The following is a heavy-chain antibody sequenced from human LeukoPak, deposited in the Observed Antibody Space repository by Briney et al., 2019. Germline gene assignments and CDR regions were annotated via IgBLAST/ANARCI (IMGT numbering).Heavy chain of an antibody. J-gene: IGHJ6*02. V-gene: IGHV3-23*01. CDR1: RSSFNSYV. CDR2: IRGSGGGT. CDR3: AKGNIAGRLDRGMDV. D-gene: IGHD2/OR15-2a*01. Sequence: GGSLRLSCAASRSSFNSYVMSWVCQAPGKGLEWVSAIRGSGGGTYYADSVKGRFTISRDNSQNTLYLQMNSLRAEDTAVYYCAKGNIAGRLDRGMDVWGQGTSVTVSS.